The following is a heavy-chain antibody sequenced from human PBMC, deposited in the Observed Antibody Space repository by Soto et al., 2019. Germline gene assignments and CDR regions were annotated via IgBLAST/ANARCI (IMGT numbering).Heavy chain of an antibody. CDR1: GFTFSSYA. J-gene: IGHJ4*02. V-gene: IGHV3-23*01. D-gene: IGHD6-19*01. CDR3: AKGGGSGWLNYFDY. CDR2: IGGSGGST. Sequence: GGSLRLSCAASGFTFSSYAMSWVRQAPGKGLEWVSAIGGSGGSTYYADSVKGRFTISRDNSKNTLYLQMNSLRAEDTAVYYCAKGGGSGWLNYFDYWGQGTLVTVSS.